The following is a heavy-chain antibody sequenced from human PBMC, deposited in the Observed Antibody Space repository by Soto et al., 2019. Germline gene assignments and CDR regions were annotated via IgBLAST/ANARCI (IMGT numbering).Heavy chain of an antibody. Sequence: PSETLSLTCTVSRASIRSSSYYWGWIRQPPGKGLEWIGSINYSGTTYRNPSLKSRVTISVDTSKNQFSLKLSSVTAADTAVYYCARHQGRFDYWGQGALVTVSS. V-gene: IGHV4-39*01. CDR3: ARHQGRFDY. CDR2: INYSGTT. CDR1: RASIRSSSYY. J-gene: IGHJ4*02.